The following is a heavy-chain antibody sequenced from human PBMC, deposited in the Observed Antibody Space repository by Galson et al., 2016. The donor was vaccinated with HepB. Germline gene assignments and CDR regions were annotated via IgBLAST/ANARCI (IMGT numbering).Heavy chain of an antibody. D-gene: IGHD6-19*01. Sequence: SETLSLTCIVSGGSISSDYYWGWIRQPPGRGLEWIGSIYSGEDTYYNPPLESRVTISVDTSKTHFSLRLSSVTAADTAVYYCATGISVAGKYYYYYMDVWGKGTPVTVSS. CDR1: GGSISSDYY. J-gene: IGHJ6*03. CDR3: ATGISVAGKYYYYYMDV. CDR2: IYSGEDT. V-gene: IGHV4-39*02.